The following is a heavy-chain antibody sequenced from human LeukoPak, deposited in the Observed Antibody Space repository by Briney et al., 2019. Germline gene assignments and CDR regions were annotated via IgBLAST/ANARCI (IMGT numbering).Heavy chain of an antibody. V-gene: IGHV3-21*04. CDR3: ARGGSYLSAFDI. CDR1: GFTFSSYD. D-gene: IGHD1-26*01. Sequence: GGSLRFSCAASGFTFSSYDMHWVRQAPGKGLEWVSSINSSSGYIYYADSVKGRFTISRDNSKNTLYLQMNSLRAEDTAVYYCARGGSYLSAFDIWGQGTMVTVSS. CDR2: INSSSGYI. J-gene: IGHJ3*02.